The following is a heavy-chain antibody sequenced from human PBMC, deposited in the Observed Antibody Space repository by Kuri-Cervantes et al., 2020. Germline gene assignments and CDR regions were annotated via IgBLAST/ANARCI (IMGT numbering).Heavy chain of an antibody. CDR3: ARVGEPTTGQYTVIFDY. CDR1: GYTFTSYG. Sequence: ASVKVSCKASGYTFTSYGISWVRQAPGQGLEWMGWISAYNGNTNYAQKLQGRVTMTTDTSTSTAHMELRSLRSDDTAVYYCARVGEPTTGQYTVIFDYWGQGTLVTVSS. CDR2: ISAYNGNT. D-gene: IGHD4-17*01. V-gene: IGHV1-18*01. J-gene: IGHJ4*02.